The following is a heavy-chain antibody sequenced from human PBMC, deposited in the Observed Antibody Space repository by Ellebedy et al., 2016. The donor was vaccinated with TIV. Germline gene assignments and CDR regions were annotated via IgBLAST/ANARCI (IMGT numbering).Heavy chain of an antibody. Sequence: GGSLTLSXAASGFTFSNYAMSWVRQAPGKGLVWVSGISGTGGSTHYADSVKGRFTISRDNSKNPLYLQLNSLRAEDTAVYYCAKVMRGSGSSPFDYWGQGTLVTVSS. J-gene: IGHJ4*02. D-gene: IGHD3-10*01. V-gene: IGHV3-23*01. CDR1: GFTFSNYA. CDR3: AKVMRGSGSSPFDY. CDR2: ISGTGGST.